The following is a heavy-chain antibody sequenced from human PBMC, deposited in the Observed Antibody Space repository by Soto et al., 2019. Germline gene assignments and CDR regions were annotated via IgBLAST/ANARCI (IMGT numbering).Heavy chain of an antibody. V-gene: IGHV3-21*06. J-gene: IGHJ6*02. D-gene: IGHD2-2*01. CDR1: GFTFTTYS. Sequence: GGSLRLSCAASGFTFTTYSLTRVRQAPGKGLEWVASIGSSSNYIYYADSVKGRFTISRDNAKNSLFLQMNSLRAEDTAVYYFATLTYCSSASCPNYYYVMDVWGQGTTVTVSS. CDR2: IGSSSNYI. CDR3: ATLTYCSSASCPNYYYVMDV.